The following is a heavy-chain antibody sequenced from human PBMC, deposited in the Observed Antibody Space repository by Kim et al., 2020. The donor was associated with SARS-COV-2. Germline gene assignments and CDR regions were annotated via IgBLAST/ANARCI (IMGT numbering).Heavy chain of an antibody. V-gene: IGHV3-9*01. D-gene: IGHD5-18*01. CDR3: AKDRYVDTAMAYGMNV. J-gene: IGHJ6*02. Sequence: GGSLRLSCAASGFTFGDCAMHWVRQAPGKGLEWVSGISWNSDSIVYADSVKGRFTISRDNAKNSLYLQMNSLRAEDTALYYCAKDRYVDTAMAYGMNVWGQGTTVTVSS. CDR2: ISWNSDSI. CDR1: GFTFGDCA.